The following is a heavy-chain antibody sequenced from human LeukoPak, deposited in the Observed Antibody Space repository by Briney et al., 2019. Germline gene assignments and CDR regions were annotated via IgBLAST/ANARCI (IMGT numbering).Heavy chain of an antibody. D-gene: IGHD1-26*01. CDR1: GGTFSSYA. J-gene: IGHJ4*02. V-gene: IGHV1-69*05. Sequence: SVKVSCKASGGTFSSYAISWVRQAPGQGLEWMGGIIPIFGTANYVQKFQGRVTITTDESTSTAYMELSSLRSEDTAVYYCASAPSGSYHFDYWGQGTLVTVSS. CDR3: ASAPSGSYHFDY. CDR2: IIPIFGTA.